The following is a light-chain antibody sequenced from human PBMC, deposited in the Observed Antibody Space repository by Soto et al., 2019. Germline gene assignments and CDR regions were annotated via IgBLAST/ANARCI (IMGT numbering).Light chain of an antibody. CDR3: QQRSNWPPWT. CDR2: DAS. V-gene: IGKV3-11*01. J-gene: IGKJ1*01. Sequence: EIVMTQSPATLSVSPGERATLSCRASQSVSYNLAWYQQKPGQAPRLLIYDASNRATGIPARFSGSGSGTDFTLTISSLEPEDLAVYYCQQRSNWPPWTFGQGNKVDIK. CDR1: QSVSYN.